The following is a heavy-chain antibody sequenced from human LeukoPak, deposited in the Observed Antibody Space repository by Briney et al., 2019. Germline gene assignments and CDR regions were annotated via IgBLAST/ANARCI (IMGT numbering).Heavy chain of an antibody. V-gene: IGHV1-69*13. Sequence: GASVKVSCKASGATFSSYAISWVRQAPGQGLGWMGGILPIFGTANYAQKFQGRGTINADESTSTAYIELSSLRSEDTAVYYCARKLAPTVVNPRSAFDIWGQGTMVTVSS. CDR2: ILPIFGTA. D-gene: IGHD4-23*01. CDR3: ARKLAPTVVNPRSAFDI. J-gene: IGHJ3*02. CDR1: GATFSSYA.